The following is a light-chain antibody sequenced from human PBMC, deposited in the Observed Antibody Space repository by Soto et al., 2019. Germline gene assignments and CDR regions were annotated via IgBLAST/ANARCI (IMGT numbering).Light chain of an antibody. Sequence: QSALTQPASVSGSPGQSITISCTGTTGDVGGYNYVSWYQQHPGKAPKLNIYEVSNRPSGVSDRFSGSKSGNTASLTISGLQAEDEADYYCYSYTARSTRVFGTGTKLTVL. J-gene: IGLJ1*01. V-gene: IGLV2-14*01. CDR3: YSYTARSTRV. CDR1: TGDVGGYNY. CDR2: EVS.